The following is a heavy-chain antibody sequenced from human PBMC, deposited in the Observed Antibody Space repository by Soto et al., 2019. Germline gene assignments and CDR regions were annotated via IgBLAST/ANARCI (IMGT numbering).Heavy chain of an antibody. D-gene: IGHD1-1*01. CDR3: AKDQAPSNWNDGYYHYYYMDV. CDR1: GFTFSSYG. Sequence: GGSLRLSCAASGFTFSSYGMHWVRQAPGKGLEWVAVISYDGSNKYYADSVRGRFTISRDNSRNTLYLQMNSLRAEDTAVYYCAKDQAPSNWNDGYYHYYYMDVWGKGTTVTVSS. CDR2: ISYDGSNK. J-gene: IGHJ6*03. V-gene: IGHV3-30*18.